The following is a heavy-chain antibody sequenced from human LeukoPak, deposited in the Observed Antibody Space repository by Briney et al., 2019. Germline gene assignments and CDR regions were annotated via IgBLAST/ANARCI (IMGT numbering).Heavy chain of an antibody. CDR1: GISFSSYW. CDR2: IKYDGTHK. D-gene: IGHD3-22*01. J-gene: IGHJ4*02. CDR3: ASSHDSSGND. V-gene: IGHV3-7*01. Sequence: GGSLRLSCVASGISFSSYWMAWVRQAPGKGLEWVANIKYDGTHKFYADSVKGRFTIARDNAKNSLFLEMNSLRADDTAVYFCASSHDSSGNDWGQGTLVTVSS.